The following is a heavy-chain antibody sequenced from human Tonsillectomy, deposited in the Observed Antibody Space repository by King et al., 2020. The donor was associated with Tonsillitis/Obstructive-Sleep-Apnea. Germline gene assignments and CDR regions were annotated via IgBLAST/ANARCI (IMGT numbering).Heavy chain of an antibody. Sequence: QLQESGPGLVKPSQTLSLNCSVSGDSITRGNYYWTLIRQPPGKGLEWIGYIYYDGSTYYNPSLRNRPTLSQDTSRNVFSLKLTSVTAADTAVYYCATARCGGYRLPPRWFDPWGQGTLVTVSS. CDR2: IYYDGST. CDR3: ATARCGGYRLPPRWFDP. V-gene: IGHV4-31*03. CDR1: GDSITRGNYY. D-gene: IGHD2-2*01. J-gene: IGHJ5*02.